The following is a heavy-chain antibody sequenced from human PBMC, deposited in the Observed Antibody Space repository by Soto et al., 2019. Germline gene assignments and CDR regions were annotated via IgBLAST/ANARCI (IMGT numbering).Heavy chain of an antibody. V-gene: IGHV3-72*01. CDR3: ARGGYEYRY. Sequence: EVQVVESGGGLVQPGGSLRLSCAASGFTLSDHYMDWVRQAPGKGLEWVGRTKNKGNSYTTEYAASVKCRFTISRDDSKNSVYLHMNRLKSEDTAVYYCARGGYEYRYWGQGTLVTVSS. CDR1: GFTLSDHY. J-gene: IGHJ4*02. D-gene: IGHD5-12*01. CDR2: TKNKGNSYTT.